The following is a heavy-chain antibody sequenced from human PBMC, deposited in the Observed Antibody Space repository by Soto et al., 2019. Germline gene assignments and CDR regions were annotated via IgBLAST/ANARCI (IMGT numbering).Heavy chain of an antibody. J-gene: IGHJ3*02. CDR1: GFTFSSYG. CDR3: AWPPLYYSGSRSYHAFDI. D-gene: IGHD3-10*01. V-gene: IGHV3-33*01. CDR2: IWYDGSNK. Sequence: GGSLRLSCAASGFTFSSYGMHWVRQAPGKGLEWVAIIWYDGSNKYYADYVKGRFTISRDNSKNTLHLQMNSLRAEDKTVYNIAWPPLYYSGSRSYHAFDIWGQGTMVTVSS.